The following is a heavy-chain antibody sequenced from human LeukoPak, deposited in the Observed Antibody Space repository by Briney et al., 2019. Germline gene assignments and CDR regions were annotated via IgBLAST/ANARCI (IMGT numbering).Heavy chain of an antibody. J-gene: IGHJ4*02. CDR1: GFTFSNYG. V-gene: IGHV3-30*19. D-gene: IGHD3-22*01. CDR3: ARDQYDSSGYPDY. CDR2: ISYDGSNK. Sequence: GGSLRLSCAASGFTFSNYGMHWVRQAPGKGLEWVAVISYDGSNKYYADSVKGRFTISRDNSKNTLYLQMNSLRAEDTAVYYCARDQYDSSGYPDYWGQGTLVTVSS.